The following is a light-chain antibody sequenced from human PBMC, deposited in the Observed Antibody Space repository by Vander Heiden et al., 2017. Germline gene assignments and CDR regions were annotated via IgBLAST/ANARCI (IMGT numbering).Light chain of an antibody. Sequence: DIQMTQSPSSLSASVGDRVTITCRASQSISSYLNWYQQKPGKAPKLLIYAASSLQSGVPSRFSGSGYGTDFTLTISSRQPEDFPTYYCQQNDSNPMYTFGQGAKLEIK. CDR3: QQNDSNPMYT. CDR1: QSISSY. CDR2: AAS. V-gene: IGKV1-39*01. J-gene: IGKJ2*01.